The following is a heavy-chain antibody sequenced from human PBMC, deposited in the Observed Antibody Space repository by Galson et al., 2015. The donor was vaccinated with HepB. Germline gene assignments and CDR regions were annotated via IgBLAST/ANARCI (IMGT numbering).Heavy chain of an antibody. CDR1: GGTFSSYG. D-gene: IGHD3-22*01. V-gene: IGHV1-69*04. CDR2: TIPVRGIT. J-gene: IGHJ4*02. CDR3: ARDYYDSNGYYAGHLDF. Sequence: SVKVSCKASGGTFSSYGIAWVRQAPGQGLEWMGRTIPVRGITNYAQKFQGRVTITADKSTTTAYMELSSLGSDDTAVYFCARDYYDSNGYYAGHLDFWGQGTLVTVSS.